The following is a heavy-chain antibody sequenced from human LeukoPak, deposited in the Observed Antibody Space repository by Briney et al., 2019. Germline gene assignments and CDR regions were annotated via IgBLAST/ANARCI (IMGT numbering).Heavy chain of an antibody. CDR1: GFIFSNYW. CDR2: VKQDGSEK. Sequence: GGSLRLSCAASGFIFSNYWMTWVRQTPGKGLEWVANVKQDGSEKDYVDSVKGRFTISRDNAKNSLYLQMNSLRAEDTAVYYCARSRDIVARPFDYWGQGTLVTVSS. J-gene: IGHJ4*02. D-gene: IGHD5-12*01. CDR3: ARSRDIVARPFDY. V-gene: IGHV3-7*01.